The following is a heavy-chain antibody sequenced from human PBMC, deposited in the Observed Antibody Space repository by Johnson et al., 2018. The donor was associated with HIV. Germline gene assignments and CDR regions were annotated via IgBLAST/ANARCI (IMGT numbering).Heavy chain of an antibody. V-gene: IGHV3-23*04. CDR2: ISGSGGST. D-gene: IGHD3-10*01. Sequence: VQLVESGGGLVQPGGSLRLSCAASGSTFSSYAMSWVRQAPGKGLEWVSAISGSGGSTYYADSVKGRFTISRDNSKNTLYLQMHSLRAEDTAVYYCAKEMEGYYGSGKGDAFDIWGQGTMVTVSS. CDR1: GSTFSSYA. J-gene: IGHJ3*02. CDR3: AKEMEGYYGSGKGDAFDI.